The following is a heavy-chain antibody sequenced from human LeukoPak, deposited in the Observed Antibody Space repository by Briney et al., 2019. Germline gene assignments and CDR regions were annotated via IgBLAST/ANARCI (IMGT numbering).Heavy chain of an antibody. Sequence: NHSGSTNYNPSLKSRVTISVDTSKNQFSLKLSSVTAADTAVYYCARARPGDYDILTGCFDYWGQGTLVTVSS. CDR3: ARARPGDYDILTGCFDY. V-gene: IGHV4-34*01. D-gene: IGHD3-9*01. J-gene: IGHJ4*02. CDR2: NHSGST.